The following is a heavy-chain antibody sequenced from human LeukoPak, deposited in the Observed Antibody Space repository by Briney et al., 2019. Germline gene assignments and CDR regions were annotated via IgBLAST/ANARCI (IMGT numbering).Heavy chain of an antibody. D-gene: IGHD5-24*01. Sequence: PGGSLRLSCAASGLTFSSYAMSWVRQAPGKGLEWVSAISGSGSSTYYADSVKGRFTISRDNSKNTLYLQMNSLRAEDTALYYCAKRDGYNSIPLKDWGQGTLVTVSS. CDR2: ISGSGSST. V-gene: IGHV3-23*01. CDR3: AKRDGYNSIPLKD. CDR1: GLTFSSYA. J-gene: IGHJ4*02.